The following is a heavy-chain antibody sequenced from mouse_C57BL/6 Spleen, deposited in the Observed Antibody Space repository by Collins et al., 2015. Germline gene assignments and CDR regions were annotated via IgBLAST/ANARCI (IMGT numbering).Heavy chain of an antibody. CDR2: DT. J-gene: IGHJ2*01. CDR3: ARGSW. V-gene: IGHV1-80*01. Sequence: DTNYNGKFKGKATLTADKSSSTAYMQLSSLTSEDSAVYFCARGSWWGQGTTLTVSS.